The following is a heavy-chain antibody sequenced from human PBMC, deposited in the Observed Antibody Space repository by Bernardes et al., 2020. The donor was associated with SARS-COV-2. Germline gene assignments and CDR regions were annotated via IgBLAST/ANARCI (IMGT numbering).Heavy chain of an antibody. J-gene: IGHJ6*03. CDR2: ISDNGGST. CDR3: ARGLRIFHYMDV. D-gene: IGHD3-3*01. Sequence: GGSLRLSCAASGFTFKNYAVTWVRQAPGKGLEWVSLISDNGGSTYYADSVKGRFTISRDNSKNTVFLQMNSLRVEDTAVYYCARGLRIFHYMDVWGKGTPVTVSS. CDR1: GFTFKNYA. V-gene: IGHV3-23*01.